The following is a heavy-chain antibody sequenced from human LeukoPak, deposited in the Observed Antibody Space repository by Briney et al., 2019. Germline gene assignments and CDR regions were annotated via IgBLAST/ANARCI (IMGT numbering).Heavy chain of an antibody. J-gene: IGHJ6*03. CDR1: GYTFTSYA. D-gene: IGHD5-18*01. CDR3: ARGITVHTAMVFYYYYYMDV. CDR2: INPNSGGT. Sequence: ASVKVSCKASGYTFTSYAMNWVRQAPGQGLEWMGWINPNSGGTNYAQKFQGRVTMTRDTSVSTAYMDLSRLTSDDTAVYYCARGITVHTAMVFYYYYYMDVWGKGTTVTVSS. V-gene: IGHV1-2*02.